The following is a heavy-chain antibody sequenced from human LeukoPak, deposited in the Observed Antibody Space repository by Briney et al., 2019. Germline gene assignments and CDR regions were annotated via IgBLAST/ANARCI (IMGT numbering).Heavy chain of an antibody. CDR1: GGTFSSYA. CDR2: IIPIFGTA. V-gene: IGHV1-69*13. CDR3: ARRSSGWYTLDY. J-gene: IGHJ4*02. D-gene: IGHD6-19*01. Sequence: SVKVSCKASGGTFSSYAISWVRQAPGQGLEWMGGIIPIFGTANYAQKFQGRVTVTADESTSTAYMELSSLRSEDTAVYYCARRSSGWYTLDYWGQGTLVTVSS.